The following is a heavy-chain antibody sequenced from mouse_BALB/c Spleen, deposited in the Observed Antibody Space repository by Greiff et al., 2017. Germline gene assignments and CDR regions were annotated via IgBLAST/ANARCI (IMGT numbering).Heavy chain of an antibody. CDR3: TRNYGYYWYFDV. Sequence: EVKVEESGGGLVQPGGSMKLSCVASGFTFSNYWMNWVRQSPEKGLEWVAEIRLKSNNYATQYAESVKGRFTISRDDSKSSVYLQMNNLRAEDTGIYYCTRNYGYYWYFDVWGAGTTVTVSS. CDR1: GFTFSNYW. V-gene: IGHV6-6*02. D-gene: IGHD2-2*01. J-gene: IGHJ1*01. CDR2: IRLKSNNYAT.